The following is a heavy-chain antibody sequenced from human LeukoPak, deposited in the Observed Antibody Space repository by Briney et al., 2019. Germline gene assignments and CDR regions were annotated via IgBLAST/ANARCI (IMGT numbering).Heavy chain of an antibody. CDR1: KFTFSHYG. D-gene: IGHD4-11*01. V-gene: IGHV3-33*06. CDR3: AKDAQRGFDYRNSLEY. CDR2: IWSDGSNQ. J-gene: IGHJ4*02. Sequence: GRSLSLSRAAAKFTFSHYGMHWVRQAPGKGLEWVAVIWSDGSNQYHADSVKGRFTISRDNSKNTVYLQMNSLRVEDTGVYYCAKDAQRGFDYRNSLEYWGQGIVVTVSS.